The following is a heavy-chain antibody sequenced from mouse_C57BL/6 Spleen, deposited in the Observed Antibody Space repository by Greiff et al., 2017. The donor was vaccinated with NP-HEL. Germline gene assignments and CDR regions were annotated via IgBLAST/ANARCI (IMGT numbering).Heavy chain of an antibody. CDR1: GYTFTSYW. CDR2: IHPNSGST. CDR3: ARGITTVVDAMDY. J-gene: IGHJ4*01. V-gene: IGHV1-64*01. Sequence: VQLQQSGAELVKPGASVKLSCKASGYTFTSYWMHWVKQRPGQGLEWIGMIHPNSGSTNYNEKFKSKATLTVDKSSSTAYMQLSSLTSEDSAVYYCARGITTVVDAMDYWGQGTSVTVSS. D-gene: IGHD1-1*01.